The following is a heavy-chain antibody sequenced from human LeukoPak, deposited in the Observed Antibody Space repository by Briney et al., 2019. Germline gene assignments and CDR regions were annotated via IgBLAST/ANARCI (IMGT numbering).Heavy chain of an antibody. CDR2: VSSDGYDK. J-gene: IGHJ4*02. CDR3: GLEYFDVRGLDY. Sequence: PGGSLRLSCAASGFTFSSYAMHWVRQAPGRGLEWVALVSSDGYDKYYSDSVKGRFSISRDNSQNTLFLQMNSLRAEDTAIYYCGLEYFDVRGLDYWGQGTLVTVSS. D-gene: IGHD3-22*01. CDR1: GFTFSSYA. V-gene: IGHV3-30-3*01.